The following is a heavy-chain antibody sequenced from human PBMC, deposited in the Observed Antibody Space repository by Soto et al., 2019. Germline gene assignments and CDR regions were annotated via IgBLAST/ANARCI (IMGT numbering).Heavy chain of an antibody. V-gene: IGHV3-48*03. D-gene: IGHD5-12*01. Sequence: GGSLRLSCAASGFTFSNYWMYWVRQARGKGLEWVAYINSGGSSIYYGDSVKGRFTISRDNAKNSLYLQMNSLRAEDTAVYYCAKEKSVTNSGYDAFDIWGQGTMVTVSS. J-gene: IGHJ3*02. CDR2: INSGGSSI. CDR1: GFTFSNYW. CDR3: AKEKSVTNSGYDAFDI.